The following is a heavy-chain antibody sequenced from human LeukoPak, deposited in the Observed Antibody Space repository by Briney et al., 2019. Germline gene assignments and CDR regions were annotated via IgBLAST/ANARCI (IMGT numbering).Heavy chain of an antibody. V-gene: IGHV4-34*01. CDR1: GGSFSGYY. J-gene: IGHJ4*02. Sequence: SSETLSLTCAVYGGSFSGYYWSWIRQPPGKGLEWIGEINHSGSTNYNPSLKSRVTISVDTSKNQFSLKLSSVTAADTAVYYCASSLHYFDYWGQGTLVTVSS. CDR2: INHSGST. CDR3: ASSLHYFDY.